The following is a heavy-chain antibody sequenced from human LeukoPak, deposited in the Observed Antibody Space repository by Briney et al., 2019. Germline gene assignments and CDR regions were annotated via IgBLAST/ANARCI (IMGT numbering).Heavy chain of an antibody. CDR1: GFTFSSYG. CDR2: IWYDGSNK. Sequence: GGSPRLSCAASGFTFSSYGMHWVRQAPGKGLEWVAVIWYDGSNKYYADSVKGRFTISRDNSKNTLYLQMNSLRAEDTAVYYCARGGYYYDSSGGYDYWGQGTLVTVSS. J-gene: IGHJ4*02. V-gene: IGHV3-33*01. D-gene: IGHD3-22*01. CDR3: ARGGYYYDSSGGYDY.